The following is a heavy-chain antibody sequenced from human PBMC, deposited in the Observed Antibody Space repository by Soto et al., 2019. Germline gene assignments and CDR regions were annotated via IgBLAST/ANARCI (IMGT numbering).Heavy chain of an antibody. D-gene: IGHD4-17*01. J-gene: IGHJ6*03. CDR2: IYSGGST. CDR1: GFTVSSNY. CDR3: AREDYGDYAYYYYMDV. Sequence: GGSLRFSCAASGFTVSSNYMSWVRQAPGKGLEWVSVIYSGGSTYYADSVKGRFTISRDNSKNTLYLQMNSLRAEDTAVYYCAREDYGDYAYYYYMDVWGKGTTVTVSS. V-gene: IGHV3-66*01.